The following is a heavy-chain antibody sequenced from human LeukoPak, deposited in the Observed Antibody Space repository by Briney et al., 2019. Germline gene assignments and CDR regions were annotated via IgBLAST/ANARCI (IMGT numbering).Heavy chain of an antibody. CDR1: GYSISSGYY. Sequence: SETLSLTCTVSGYSISSGYYWGWIRQPPGKGLEWIGSIYHSGSTYYNPSLKSRVTISVDTSKNQFSLKLSSVTAADTAVYYCANYGGNSYWGQGTLVTVSS. D-gene: IGHD4-23*01. CDR3: ANYGGNSY. V-gene: IGHV4-38-2*02. CDR2: IYHSGST. J-gene: IGHJ4*02.